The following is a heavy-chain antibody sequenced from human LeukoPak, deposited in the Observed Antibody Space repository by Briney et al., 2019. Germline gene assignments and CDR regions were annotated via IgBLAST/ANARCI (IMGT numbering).Heavy chain of an antibody. J-gene: IGHJ4*02. CDR1: GYTFTSYD. CDR2: MNPNSGNT. Sequence: ASVKVSCKASGYTFTSYDINWVRQATGQGLEWMGWMNPNSGNTGYAQKFQGRVTMTRNTSISTAYMELSSLRSEDTAVYYCATDRFVLRYFRWLFYWGQGTLVTVSS. CDR3: ATDRFVLRYFRWLFY. D-gene: IGHD3-9*01. V-gene: IGHV1-8*01.